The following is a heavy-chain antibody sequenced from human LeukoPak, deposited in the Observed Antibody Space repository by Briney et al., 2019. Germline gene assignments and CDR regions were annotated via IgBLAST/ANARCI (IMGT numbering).Heavy chain of an antibody. CDR3: GRQRAAIWGLDS. J-gene: IGHJ4*02. CDR1: GYSISSGYH. V-gene: IGHV4-38-2*02. CDR2: IYHSRST. D-gene: IGHD3-16*01. Sequence: SETLSLTCTVSGYSISSGYHWGWIRQPPGKGLQWIGSIYHSRSTNYNPSLKSRVTISVDTSKNQFSLKLSSVTAADTAVYYCGRQRAAIWGLDSWGQGTLVTVSS.